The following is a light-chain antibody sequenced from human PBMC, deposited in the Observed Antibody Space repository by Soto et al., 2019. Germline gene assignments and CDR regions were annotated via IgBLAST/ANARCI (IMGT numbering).Light chain of an antibody. Sequence: QPVLTQPPSASASLGASVTLTCTLSSGYSNYKVDWYQQRPGKGPRFVMRVGTGGIVGSKGDGIPDRFSVLGSGLNRYLTIKNIQEEDEREYHCGADPGSGSNFVKVFGGGTQLTVL. CDR2: VGTGGIVG. CDR3: GADPGSGSNFVKV. CDR1: SGYSNYK. V-gene: IGLV9-49*01. J-gene: IGLJ3*02.